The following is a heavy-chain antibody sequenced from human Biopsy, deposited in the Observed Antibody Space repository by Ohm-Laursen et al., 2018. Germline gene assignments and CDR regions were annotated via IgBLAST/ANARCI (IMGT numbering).Heavy chain of an antibody. V-gene: IGHV3-74*01. CDR1: GFTFSSYW. CDR2: IKTDGSVI. D-gene: IGHD1-20*01. J-gene: IGHJ4*02. Sequence: SLRLSCAASGFTFSSYWMHWVRQVPGTGLVWVSRIKTDGSVITYADSVKGRFTISRDNAKNRLYLQMNSLRAEDSALYYCARDLSGKDDYWGQGTLVTVSS. CDR3: ARDLSGKDDY.